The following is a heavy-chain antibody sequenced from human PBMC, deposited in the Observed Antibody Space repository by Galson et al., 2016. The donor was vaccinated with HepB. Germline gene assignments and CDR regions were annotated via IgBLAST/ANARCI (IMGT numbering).Heavy chain of an antibody. CDR1: GCTVTKLS. D-gene: IGHD3-22*01. CDR3: AIKFYYDSDLRINGMDV. Sequence: SVKVSCKVFGCTVTKLSMHWVRQAPGKGLEWMGGFDPEDGETIYAQKFQDRVTMTEDTSTDTAYMELSSLRSEDTAVYYCAIKFYYDSDLRINGMDVWGQGTTVTVSS. CDR2: FDPEDGET. V-gene: IGHV1-24*01. J-gene: IGHJ6*02.